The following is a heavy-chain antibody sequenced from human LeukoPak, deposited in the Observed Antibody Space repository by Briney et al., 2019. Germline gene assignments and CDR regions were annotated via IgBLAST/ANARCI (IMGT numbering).Heavy chain of an antibody. CDR1: GFTFVDYA. Sequence: GGSLRLSCTASGFTFVDYAMSWFRQAPGKGLEWVGFIRMKASGATTEYAASVKGRFTMSRDDSKNIAFLQMNSLKTEDTVVYYCTREAGDRVDYWGQGTLVIVSS. V-gene: IGHV3-49*03. D-gene: IGHD4-17*01. J-gene: IGHJ4*02. CDR2: IRMKASGATT. CDR3: TREAGDRVDY.